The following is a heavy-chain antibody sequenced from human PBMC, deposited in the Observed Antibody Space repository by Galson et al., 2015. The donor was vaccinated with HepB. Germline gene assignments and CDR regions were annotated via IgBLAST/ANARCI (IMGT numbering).Heavy chain of an antibody. CDR2: ISGYNGNT. Sequence: SVKVSCKASGFTFSSFGISWLRQAPGQGPEWVGWISGYNGNTKYAQTFQGRVSMATDTSTSTVYMELRTLTSDDTAMYYCARDSTEPTYYDFWSGYSTDVAGHYFDYWGQGTQVTVSS. V-gene: IGHV1-18*01. CDR3: ARDSTEPTYYDFWSGYSTDVAGHYFDY. D-gene: IGHD3-3*01. J-gene: IGHJ4*02. CDR1: GFTFSSFG.